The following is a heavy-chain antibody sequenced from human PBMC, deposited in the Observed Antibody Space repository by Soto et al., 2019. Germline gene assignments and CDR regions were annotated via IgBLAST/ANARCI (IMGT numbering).Heavy chain of an antibody. CDR2: IYWDDSK. Sequence: KESGPTLVTPTQTLTLTCPFSGFSLTTDRVGVGWIRQPPGEALEWLAVIYWDDSKTYRPSLESRLTITKDTSKNQVALTMTNMDSVDTATYYCAHAYGGRSLYWGQGTLVTVSS. CDR1: GFSLTTDRVG. V-gene: IGHV2-5*02. D-gene: IGHD1-26*01. J-gene: IGHJ4*02. CDR3: AHAYGGRSLY.